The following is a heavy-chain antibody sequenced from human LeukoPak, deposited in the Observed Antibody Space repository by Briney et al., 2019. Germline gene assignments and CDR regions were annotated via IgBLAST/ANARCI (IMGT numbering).Heavy chain of an antibody. CDR1: GYSFTSYW. Sequence: GESLKISCKGSGYSFTSYWIGWVRQMPGKGLEWMGIIYPGDYDTRYSPSFQGQVTISADKSISTAYLQWSSLKASATAMYYCARPKFQNYYDSSGYGFDYWGQGTLVTVSS. V-gene: IGHV5-51*01. CDR3: ARPKFQNYYDSSGYGFDY. J-gene: IGHJ4*02. CDR2: IYPGDYDT. D-gene: IGHD3-22*01.